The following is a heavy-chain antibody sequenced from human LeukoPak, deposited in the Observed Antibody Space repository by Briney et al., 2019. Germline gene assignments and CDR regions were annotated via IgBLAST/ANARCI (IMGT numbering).Heavy chain of an antibody. CDR2: IYYSGST. D-gene: IGHD6-13*01. Sequence: SETLSLTCTVSGGSISSSSYYWGWIRQPPGKGLEWIGSIYYSGSTYYNPSLKSRVTISVDTSKNQFSLKLSSVTAADTAVYYCASHSRIAAAGYFDYWGQGTLVTVSS. CDR1: GGSISSSSYY. CDR3: ASHSRIAAAGYFDY. J-gene: IGHJ4*02. V-gene: IGHV4-39*07.